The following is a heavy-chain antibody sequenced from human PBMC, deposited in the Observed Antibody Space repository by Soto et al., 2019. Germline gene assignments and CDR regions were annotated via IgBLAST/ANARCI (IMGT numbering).Heavy chain of an antibody. CDR3: TRGSAGATKRIDY. V-gene: IGHV4-4*02. J-gene: IGHJ4*02. CDR1: GDSISSSNW. CDR2: IYHSGST. Sequence: QVQLQESGPGLVKPSGTLSLTCAISGDSISSSNWWIWVRQPPGKGLEWIGEIYHSGSTNYNPSLKSRVTISVDKSNNQFSLKLSSVTAADTAMYYCTRGSAGATKRIDYWGQGTLVTVSS. D-gene: IGHD1-26*01.